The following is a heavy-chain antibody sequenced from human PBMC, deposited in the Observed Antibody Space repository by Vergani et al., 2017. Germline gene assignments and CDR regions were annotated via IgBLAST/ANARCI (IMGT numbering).Heavy chain of an antibody. V-gene: IGHV3-21*06. D-gene: IGHD3-10*01. J-gene: IGHJ6*02. Sequence: EENLVASGGGLVKPGGSLRLSCVASGFPFGSYSVNWVRQAPGRGLEWVSSISSSGNYVYYTASVKGRFSISRDNAKSLLSLQMNSLRADDTAVYYCARDQGSGTNRHHYGMDVWGQGTTVTVSS. CDR2: ISSSGNYV. CDR1: GFPFGSYS. CDR3: ARDQGSGTNRHHYGMDV.